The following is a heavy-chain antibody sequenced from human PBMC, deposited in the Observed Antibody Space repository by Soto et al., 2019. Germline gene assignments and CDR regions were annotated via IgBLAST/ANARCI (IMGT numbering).Heavy chain of an antibody. CDR1: GGSISSSSYY. CDR3: ARLPNYDADY. V-gene: IGHV4-39*01. Sequence: QLQLQESGPGLVKPSETLSLTCTVSGGSISSSSYYWGWIRQPPGKGLEWIGSIYYSGSTYYNPSLTSRVTISVDTSKNQFSLKLSSVTAADTAVYYCARLPNYDADYWGQGTLVTVSS. CDR2: IYYSGST. J-gene: IGHJ4*02. D-gene: IGHD1-7*01.